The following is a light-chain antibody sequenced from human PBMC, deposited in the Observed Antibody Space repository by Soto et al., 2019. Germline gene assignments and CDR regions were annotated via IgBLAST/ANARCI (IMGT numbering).Light chain of an antibody. J-gene: IGKJ4*01. Sequence: EIVLTQSPATLSLSPGERATLSCRASQSVTSYLAWYQQKPGQAPRLLLHDASNRATGIPARFSGSGSGTDFTLTISSLEPEDFAVYYCQQRSNWPTFGGGTKVEIK. CDR1: QSVTSY. CDR3: QQRSNWPT. V-gene: IGKV3-11*01. CDR2: DAS.